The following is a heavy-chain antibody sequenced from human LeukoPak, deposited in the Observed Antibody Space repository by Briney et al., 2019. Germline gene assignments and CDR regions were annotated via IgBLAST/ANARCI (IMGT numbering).Heavy chain of an antibody. D-gene: IGHD2-2*01. J-gene: IGHJ6*03. Sequence: ASVQVSCKVSGYTLTELSMHWVRQAPGKGLEWMGGFDPEDGETIYAQKFQGRVTMTEDTSTDTAYMELSSLRSEDTAVYYCATGPPYCSSTSCYPAEYYYYYMDVWGKGTTVTVSS. CDR2: FDPEDGET. CDR1: GYTLTELS. V-gene: IGHV1-24*01. CDR3: ATGPPYCSSTSCYPAEYYYYYMDV.